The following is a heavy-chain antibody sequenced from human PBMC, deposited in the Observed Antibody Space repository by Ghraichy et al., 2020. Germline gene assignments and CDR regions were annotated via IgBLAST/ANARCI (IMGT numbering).Heavy chain of an antibody. CDR3: ARGARIAAAGTVAGRGFYYYYGMDV. D-gene: IGHD6-13*01. CDR2: INHSGST. CDR1: GGSFSGYY. J-gene: IGHJ6*02. V-gene: IGHV4-34*01. Sequence: SETLSLTCAVYGGSFSGYYWSWIRQPPGKGLEWIGEINHSGSTNYNPSLKSRVTISVDTSKNQFSLKLSSVTAADTAVYYCARGARIAAAGTVAGRGFYYYYGMDVWGQGTTVTVSS.